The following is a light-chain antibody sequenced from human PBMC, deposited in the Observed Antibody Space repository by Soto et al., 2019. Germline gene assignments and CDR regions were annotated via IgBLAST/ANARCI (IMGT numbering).Light chain of an antibody. CDR1: QSVSSSY. V-gene: IGKV3-20*01. Sequence: EIVLTQSPGTLSLSPGERATLSCRASQSVSSSYLAWCQQKPGQAPRLLIYGASSRATGIPDRFSGGGSGTDFTLTISRLEPDDFAVYYCQQYGSTPWTAGQGAKVEIK. CDR3: QQYGSTPWT. CDR2: GAS. J-gene: IGKJ1*01.